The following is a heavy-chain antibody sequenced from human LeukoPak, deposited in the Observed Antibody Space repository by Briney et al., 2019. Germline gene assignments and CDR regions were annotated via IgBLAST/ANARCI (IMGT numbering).Heavy chain of an antibody. CDR3: ARSFDI. Sequence: GGSLRLSCAASGFTFSNYWMCWVRQAPGKGLEWVSFISSSGTTIDYADSVKGRFTISRDNTKNSLYLQMNSLRVEDTAIYHCARSFDIWGQGTMVTVSP. CDR1: GFTFSNYW. V-gene: IGHV3-48*04. J-gene: IGHJ3*02. CDR2: ISSSGTTI.